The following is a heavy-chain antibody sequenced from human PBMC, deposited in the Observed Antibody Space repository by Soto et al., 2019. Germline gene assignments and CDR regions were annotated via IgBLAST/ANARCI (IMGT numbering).Heavy chain of an antibody. Sequence: PSETLSLTCTVSGGSISSYYWSWIRQPPGKGLEWIGYIYYSGSTNYNPSLKSRVTISVDTSKNQFSLKLSSVTAADTAVYYCAREGDTAMANYYYYGMDVWGQGTTVTVSS. CDR3: AREGDTAMANYYYYGMDV. V-gene: IGHV4-59*01. J-gene: IGHJ6*02. CDR1: GGSISSYY. D-gene: IGHD5-18*01. CDR2: IYYSGST.